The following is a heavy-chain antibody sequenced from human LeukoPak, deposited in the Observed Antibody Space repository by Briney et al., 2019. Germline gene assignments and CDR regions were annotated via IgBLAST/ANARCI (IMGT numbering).Heavy chain of an antibody. V-gene: IGHV3-30*18. CDR3: AKDGEATYSSGWYGYFDY. D-gene: IGHD6-19*01. J-gene: IGHJ4*02. CDR2: ISYDGSNK. Sequence: PGRSLRLSCAASGFTFSSYGMHWVRQAPGKGLEWVAVISYDGSNKYYADSVKGRFTISRDNSKNTLYLQMNSLRAEDTAVYYCAKDGEATYSSGWYGYFDYWGQGTLVTVSS. CDR1: GFTFSSYG.